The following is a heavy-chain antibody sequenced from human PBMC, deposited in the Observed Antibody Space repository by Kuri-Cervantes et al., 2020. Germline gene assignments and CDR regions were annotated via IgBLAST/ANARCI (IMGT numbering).Heavy chain of an antibody. CDR3: AGMGIAAAGTVWFDP. Sequence: SVKVSCKASGGTFTRYAISWVRQAPGQGLEWMGGIIPLFGTANYAQKLQGRVTMTTDTSTSTAYMELRSLRSDDTAVYYCAGMGIAAAGTVWFDPWGQGTLVTVSS. D-gene: IGHD6-13*01. CDR1: GGTFTRYA. J-gene: IGHJ5*02. V-gene: IGHV1-69*05. CDR2: IIPLFGTA.